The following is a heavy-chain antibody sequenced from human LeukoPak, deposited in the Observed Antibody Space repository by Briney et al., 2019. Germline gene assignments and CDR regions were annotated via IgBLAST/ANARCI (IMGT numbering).Heavy chain of an antibody. J-gene: IGHJ6*02. CDR1: GFTFTTYA. CDR2: ISGSGGGT. D-gene: IGHD2-2*01. V-gene: IGHV3-23*01. Sequence: PGGSLRLSCAASGFTFTTYAMNWARQAPGKGLEWVSTISGSGGGTFYADSVKGRFTISRDNSKNTLYLQMNSLRAEDTAVYYCARGRSTNFLDVWGQGTTVTVSS. CDR3: ARGRSTNFLDV.